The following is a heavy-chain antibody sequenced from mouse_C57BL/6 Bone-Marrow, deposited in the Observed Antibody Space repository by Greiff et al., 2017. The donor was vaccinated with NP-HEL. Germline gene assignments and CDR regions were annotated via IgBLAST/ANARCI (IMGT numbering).Heavy chain of an antibody. V-gene: IGHV1-81*01. CDR2: IYPRSGNT. Sequence: VQLQQSGAELARPGASVKLSCKASGYTFTSYGISWVKQRTGQGLEWIGEIYPRSGNTYYNEKFKGKATLTADKSSSTAYMELRSLTSEDSAVYFCARDSSGRGPFDYWGQGTTLTVSS. J-gene: IGHJ2*01. CDR3: ARDSSGRGPFDY. D-gene: IGHD3-2*02. CDR1: GYTFTSYG.